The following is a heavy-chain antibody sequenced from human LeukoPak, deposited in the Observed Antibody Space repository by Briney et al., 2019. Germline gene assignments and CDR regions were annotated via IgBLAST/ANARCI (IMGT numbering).Heavy chain of an antibody. Sequence: QPGRSLRLSCAASGLTFNIYGMHWVPHSPPKGLECVAVIWYDGSNKYYTHSVKGLFTISRDNSKNTLYLQINSLIAEHTAVYYSARDGFTAMVNYKTPIDYWGQGTLVTVSS. J-gene: IGHJ4*02. D-gene: IGHD5-18*01. CDR1: GLTFNIYG. CDR3: ARDGFTAMVNYKTPIDY. CDR2: IWYDGSNK. V-gene: IGHV3-33*01.